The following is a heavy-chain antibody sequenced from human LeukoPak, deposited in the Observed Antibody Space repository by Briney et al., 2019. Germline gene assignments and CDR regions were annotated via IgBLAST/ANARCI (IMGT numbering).Heavy chain of an antibody. V-gene: IGHV1-18*01. CDR2: INVYGGHA. J-gene: IGHJ6*02. CDR1: GYTFNSFG. Sequence: ASVRVSCKASGYTFNSFGINWMRQAPGQGLEWMGWINVYGGHAKYAQKFLGRVSLTIDTSTSTAYMELRSLTSDDTAVYFCARPRRRYYYYGMDVWGQGTSVTVSS. CDR3: ARPRRRYYYYGMDV.